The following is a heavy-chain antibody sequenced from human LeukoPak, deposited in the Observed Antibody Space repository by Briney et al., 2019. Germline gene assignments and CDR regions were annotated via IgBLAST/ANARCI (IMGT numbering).Heavy chain of an antibody. D-gene: IGHD2-21*01. CDR2: IYYSGST. CDR3: ARDATYSPKGFDP. J-gene: IGHJ5*02. V-gene: IGHV4-59*12. Sequence: NPSETLSLTCTVSGGSINSYYWNWIRQPPGKGLQWIGYIYYSGSTNYNPSLKSRVTISVDTSKNQFSLKLRYVTAADTAVYYCARDATYSPKGFDPWGQGTLITVSS. CDR1: GGSINSYY.